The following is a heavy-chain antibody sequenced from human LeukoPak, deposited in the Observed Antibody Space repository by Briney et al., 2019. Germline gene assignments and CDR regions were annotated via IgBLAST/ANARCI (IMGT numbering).Heavy chain of an antibody. J-gene: IGHJ4*02. D-gene: IGHD2-15*01. CDR3: ARDFCSGGSCYPGY. V-gene: IGHV1-2*04. CDR2: INPNSGGT. CDR1: GYTFTGYY. Sequence: ASVKVSCKASGYTFTGYYMHWVRQAPGQGLEWMGWINPNSGGTNYAQKFQGWVTMTRDTSISTAYMELSRLRPDDTAVYYCARDFCSGGSCYPGYWGQGTLVTVSS.